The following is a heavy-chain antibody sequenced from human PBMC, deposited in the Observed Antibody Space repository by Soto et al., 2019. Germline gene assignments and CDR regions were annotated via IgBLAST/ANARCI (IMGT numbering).Heavy chain of an antibody. D-gene: IGHD2-21*02. CDR3: ASSVCGGDCYSPSYYYYGMDV. CDR2: IDPSDSYT. Sequence: GESLKISCKGSGYSFTSYWISWVRQMPGKGLEWMGRIDPSDSYTNYSPSFQGHVTISADKSISTAYLQWSSLKASDTAMYYCASSVCGGDCYSPSYYYYGMDVWGQGTTVTVSS. CDR1: GYSFTSYW. V-gene: IGHV5-10-1*01. J-gene: IGHJ6*02.